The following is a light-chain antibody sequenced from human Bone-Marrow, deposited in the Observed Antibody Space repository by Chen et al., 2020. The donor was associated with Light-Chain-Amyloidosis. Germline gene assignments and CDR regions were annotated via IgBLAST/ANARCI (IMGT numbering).Light chain of an antibody. CDR2: DAS. CDR3: HQSGSAPPT. CDR1: QGIHIY. J-gene: IGKJ2*01. V-gene: IGKV1-39*01. Sequence: DIQMTQSPSSLSAFVGDRVTITCRASQGIHIYVNWYQLKPGNAPALLIYDASSLKIGVPSRFSGSGSGTDFTLTISSLQPEDFATYYCHQSGSAPPTFGQGTKLEIK.